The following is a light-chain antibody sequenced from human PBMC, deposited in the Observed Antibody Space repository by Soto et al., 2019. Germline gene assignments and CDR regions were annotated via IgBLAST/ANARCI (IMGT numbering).Light chain of an antibody. V-gene: IGKV3-20*01. Sequence: ILLRQSPGTLPLSPGERATLSCRASQSVSSSYLAWYQQKPGQAPRLLIYGASSRATGIPDRFSGSGSGTDFTLTISRLEPEDFAVYYCQQRKTFGQGTKVDIK. CDR1: QSVSSSY. CDR2: GAS. CDR3: QQRKT. J-gene: IGKJ1*01.